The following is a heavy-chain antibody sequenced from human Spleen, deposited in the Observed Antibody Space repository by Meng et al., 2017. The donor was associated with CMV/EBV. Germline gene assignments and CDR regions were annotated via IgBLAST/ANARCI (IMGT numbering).Heavy chain of an antibody. J-gene: IGHJ4*02. V-gene: IGHV3-30*04. CDR1: GFYFNRYT. CDR2: MSYDGTRE. D-gene: IGHD2-8*01. Sequence: CATSGFYFNRYTMHGVRQAPGKGLELVSVMSYDGTREAYADSVKGRFTISRDNPKNTLYLQMNSLTAEDTATYYCTRYDHLLLNDYWGQGTLVTVSS. CDR3: TRYDHLLLNDY.